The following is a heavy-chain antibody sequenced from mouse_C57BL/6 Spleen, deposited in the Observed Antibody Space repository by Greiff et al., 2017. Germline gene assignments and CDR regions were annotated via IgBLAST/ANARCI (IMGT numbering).Heavy chain of an antibody. J-gene: IGHJ1*03. CDR1: GYTFTSSG. V-gene: IGHV1-81*01. D-gene: IGHD1-1*01. CDR2: IYPRSGNT. CDR3: ARSPTYGSSYDWYFDV. Sequence: QVQLQQSGAELARPGASVKLSCKASGYTFTSSGISWVKQRTGQGLEWIGEIYPRSGNTYYNEKFKGKATLTADKSSSTAYMELRSLTSEDSAVYFCARSPTYGSSYDWYFDVWGTGTTVTVSS.